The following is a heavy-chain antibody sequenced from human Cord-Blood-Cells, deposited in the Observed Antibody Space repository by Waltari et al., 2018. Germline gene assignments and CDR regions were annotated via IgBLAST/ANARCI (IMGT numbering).Heavy chain of an antibody. CDR3: ARNGGGGSYYYYYYMDV. D-gene: IGHD1-26*01. CDR1: GGTFSSYA. V-gene: IGHV1-69*06. J-gene: IGHJ6*03. CDR2: IIPIFGTA. Sequence: QVQLVQSGAEVKKPGSSVKVSCKASGGTFSSYAISWVRQAPGQGLEWMGGIIPIFGTANYAQKFQGRVTITADKSTSTAYMELSSLRSEDTAVYYCARNGGGGSYYYYYYMDVWGKGTTVTVSS.